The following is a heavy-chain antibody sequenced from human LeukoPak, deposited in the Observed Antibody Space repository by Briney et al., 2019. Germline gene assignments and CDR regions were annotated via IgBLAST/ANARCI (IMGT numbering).Heavy chain of an antibody. CDR2: ISSSSSYI. CDR1: GFTFSSYS. D-gene: IGHD3-16*01. CDR3: AKDGLITFGGVRREIDY. V-gene: IGHV3-21*01. J-gene: IGHJ4*02. Sequence: GGSLRLSCAASGFTFSSYSMNWVRQAPGKGLEWVSSISSSSSYIYYADSVKGRFTISRDNSKNTLYLQMNSLRAEDTAVYYCAKDGLITFGGVRREIDYWGQGTLVTVSS.